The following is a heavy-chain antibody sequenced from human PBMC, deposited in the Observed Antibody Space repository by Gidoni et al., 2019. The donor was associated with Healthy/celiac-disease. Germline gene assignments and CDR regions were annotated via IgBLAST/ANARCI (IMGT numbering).Heavy chain of an antibody. CDR1: GFTFSSYA. J-gene: IGHJ4*02. D-gene: IGHD3-22*01. CDR3: AKAHPLAMIVVVQHFDY. Sequence: EVQLLESGGGLVQPGGSLRLSCAASGFTFSSYAMSWVRQAPGKGLEWVSAISGSGGSTYYADSVKGRFTISRDNSKNTLYLQMNSLRAEDTAVYYCAKAHPLAMIVVVQHFDYWGQGTLVTVSS. V-gene: IGHV3-23*01. CDR2: ISGSGGST.